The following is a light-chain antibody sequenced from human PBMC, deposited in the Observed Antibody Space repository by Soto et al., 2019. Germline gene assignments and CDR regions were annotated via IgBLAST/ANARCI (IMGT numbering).Light chain of an antibody. CDR3: QQYDNFPHGVGKIT. CDR2: DAS. CDR1: QDITNS. Sequence: DIQMTQSPSSLSASVGDRVTITCRATQDITNSLNWYQQKPGKAPKLLIYDASNLEMGVPLRFSGSGSGTTFTFTVSSLQPEDSATYYCQQYDNFPHGVGKITFGPGTKVDIK. V-gene: IGKV1-33*01. J-gene: IGKJ3*01.